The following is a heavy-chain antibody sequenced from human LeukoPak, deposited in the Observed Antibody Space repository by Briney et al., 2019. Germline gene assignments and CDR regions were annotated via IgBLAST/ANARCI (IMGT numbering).Heavy chain of an antibody. V-gene: IGHV4-59*01. CDR2: IYYSGST. J-gene: IGHJ4*02. CDR1: GGSISSYY. CDR3: ARDSSVWYFDY. D-gene: IGHD6-19*01. Sequence: SETLSLTCTVSGGSISSYYWTWIRQPPGKGLEWIGYIYYSGSTNYNPSLKSRVTISVDTSKNQFSLKLNSVTAADTAVYYCARDSSVWYFDYWGQGTLVTVSS.